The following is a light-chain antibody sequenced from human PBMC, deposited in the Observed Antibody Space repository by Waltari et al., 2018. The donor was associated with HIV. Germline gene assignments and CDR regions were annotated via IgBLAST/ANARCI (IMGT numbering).Light chain of an antibody. CDR3: CSYAGSSTFD. CDR2: EVT. Sequence: QSALTQPASVSGSPGQSITISCTGPSSDVGSYDLVSWYQQHPGKAPKLMIYEVTKRPSGVSNRFSGSKSGNTASLTISGLQADDEADYYCCSYAGSSTFDFGGGTRLSVL. V-gene: IGLV2-23*02. J-gene: IGLJ2*01. CDR1: SSDVGSYDL.